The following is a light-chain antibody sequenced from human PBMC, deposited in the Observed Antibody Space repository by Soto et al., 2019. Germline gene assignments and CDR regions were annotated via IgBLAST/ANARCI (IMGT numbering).Light chain of an antibody. J-gene: IGKJ4*01. V-gene: IGKV3-15*01. CDR3: QQYGDWPLT. CDR1: QSVGNN. Sequence: EIVLTQSPATLSVSPGERATLSCRASQSVGNNFAWYQQKPGQAPRLLIFATSTRATDVPARFRGSGSGTEFTLTISSLQSEDFAVYYCQQYGDWPLTFGGGAKVEIE. CDR2: ATS.